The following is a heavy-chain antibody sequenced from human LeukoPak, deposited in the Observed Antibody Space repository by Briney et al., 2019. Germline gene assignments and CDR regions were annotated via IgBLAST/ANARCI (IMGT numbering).Heavy chain of an antibody. D-gene: IGHD6-19*01. CDR1: GYTFTSYG. Sequence: ASVKVSCKASGYTFTSYGISWVRQAPGQGLEWMGGIIPIFGTANYAQKFQGRVTITADESTSTAYMELSSLRSEDTAVYYCARCIAVAGTEAFDIWGQGTMVTVSS. CDR2: IIPIFGTA. V-gene: IGHV1-69*13. CDR3: ARCIAVAGTEAFDI. J-gene: IGHJ3*02.